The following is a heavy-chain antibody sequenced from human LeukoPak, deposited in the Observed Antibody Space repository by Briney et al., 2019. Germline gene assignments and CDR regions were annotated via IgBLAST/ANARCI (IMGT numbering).Heavy chain of an antibody. CDR3: ARCRENDFWSGSPVDH. V-gene: IGHV3-30*09. Sequence: GGSLRLSCEASGFFFSSYCMHWVRQAPGKGLEWLAVISGDGTNKYYAESVKGRFAISRDNSKTTVLVQLNSLRVEDTAVYYCARCRENDFWSGSPVDHWGQGTLVTVSS. CDR1: GFFFSSYC. D-gene: IGHD3-3*01. J-gene: IGHJ4*02. CDR2: ISGDGTNK.